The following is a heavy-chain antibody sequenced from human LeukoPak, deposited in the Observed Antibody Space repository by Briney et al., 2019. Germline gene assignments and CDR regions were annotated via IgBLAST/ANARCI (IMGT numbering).Heavy chain of an antibody. J-gene: IGHJ4*02. CDR1: GFTFSSCG. CDR3: AKDSYYYARGAFDC. V-gene: IGHV3-33*06. D-gene: IGHD3-10*01. Sequence: GGSLRLSCTASGFTFSSCGMHWVRQAPGQGLEWVAVIWSDGSKKYHADSVKGRFTISRDNTKNMLYLQMNSLRAEDTAVYYCAKDSYYYARGAFDCWGQGTLVTVSS. CDR2: IWSDGSKK.